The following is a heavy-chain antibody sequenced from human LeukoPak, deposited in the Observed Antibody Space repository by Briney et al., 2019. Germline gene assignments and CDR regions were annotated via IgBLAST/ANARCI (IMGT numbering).Heavy chain of an antibody. CDR3: ARPTGGDYGAALGGNDAFDI. V-gene: IGHV4-38-2*01. J-gene: IGHJ3*02. CDR1: GYSISSGYY. D-gene: IGHD4-17*01. Sequence: SETLSLTCAVSGYSISSGYYWGWIRQPPGKGLEWIGSIYHSGSTYYNPSLKSRVTISVDTSKSQFSLKLSSVTAADTAVYYCARPTGGDYGAALGGNDAFDIWGQGTMVTVSS. CDR2: IYHSGST.